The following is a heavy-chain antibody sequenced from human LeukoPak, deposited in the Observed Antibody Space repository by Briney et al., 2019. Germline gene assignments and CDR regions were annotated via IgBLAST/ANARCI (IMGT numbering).Heavy chain of an antibody. CDR2: IYYSGST. V-gene: IGHV4-59*01. CDR3: ARGGYYYSINFDY. CDR1: GSSISSYY. J-gene: IGHJ4*02. D-gene: IGHD3-10*01. Sequence: SETLSLTCTVSGSSISSYYWSWIRQPPGKGLEWIGYIYYSGSTNYNPSLKSRVTISVDTSKNQFSLKLSSVTAADTAVYYCARGGYYYSINFDYWGQGTLVTVSS.